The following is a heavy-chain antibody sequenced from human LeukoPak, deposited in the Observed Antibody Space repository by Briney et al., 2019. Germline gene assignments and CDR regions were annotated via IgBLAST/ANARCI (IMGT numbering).Heavy chain of an antibody. CDR1: GFTVSSNY. V-gene: IGHV3-53*01. CDR3: ASRATVTTDRFWFDP. Sequence: PGGFLRLSCAASGFTVSSNYMSWVRQAPGKGLEWVSVIYSGGSTSYADSVKGRFTISRDNSKNTLYLQMNSLRAEDTAVYYCASRATVTTDRFWFDPWGQGTLVTVSS. D-gene: IGHD4-11*01. J-gene: IGHJ5*02. CDR2: IYSGGST.